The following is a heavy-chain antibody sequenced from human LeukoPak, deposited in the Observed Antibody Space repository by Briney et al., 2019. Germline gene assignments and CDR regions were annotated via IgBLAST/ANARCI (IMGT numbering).Heavy chain of an antibody. CDR2: INHSGST. CDR1: GYSISSGYY. CDR3: ARISAGYSSKGFDY. Sequence: SETLSLTCTVSGYSISSGYYWGWIRQPPGKGLEWIGSINHSGSTYYNPSLKSRVTISVDTSKNQFSLKLSSVTAADTAVYYCARISAGYSSKGFDYWGQGTLVTVSS. V-gene: IGHV4-38-2*02. J-gene: IGHJ4*02. D-gene: IGHD6-13*01.